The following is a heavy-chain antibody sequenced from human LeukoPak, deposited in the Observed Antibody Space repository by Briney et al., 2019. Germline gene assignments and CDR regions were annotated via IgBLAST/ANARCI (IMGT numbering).Heavy chain of an antibody. J-gene: IGHJ4*02. Sequence: GESLKISFQGSWIRFTSYWIGRGRPMPGKGLEWMGIIYPGDSDTRYSPSFQGQVTISADKSISTAYLQWSSLKASDTAMYYCARRPQYGSGSSSFDYWGQGTLVTVSS. V-gene: IGHV5-51*01. D-gene: IGHD3-10*01. CDR3: ARRPQYGSGSSSFDY. CDR2: IYPGDSDT. CDR1: WIRFTSYW.